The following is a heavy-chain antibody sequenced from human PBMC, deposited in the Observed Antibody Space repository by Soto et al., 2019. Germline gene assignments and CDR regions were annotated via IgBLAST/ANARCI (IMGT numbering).Heavy chain of an antibody. CDR3: VRGHKSGWNS. D-gene: IGHD6-19*01. J-gene: IGHJ4*02. CDR2: IHHSGST. V-gene: IGHV4-4*02. Sequence: SETLSLTCAFSVVSISNNNWWSWVRQSPGKRLEWIGEIHHSGSTNYNPSLKSRVTISVDKSKNQLSLNLGSVTAADTAVYYCVRGHKSGWNSWGQGTLVTVSS. CDR1: VVSISNNNW.